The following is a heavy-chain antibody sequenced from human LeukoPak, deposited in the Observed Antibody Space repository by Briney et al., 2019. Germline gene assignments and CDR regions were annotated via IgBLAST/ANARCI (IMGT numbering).Heavy chain of an antibody. J-gene: IGHJ4*02. CDR3: ARRTRTYYFDY. Sequence: SETLSLTCTVSGGSISSSSYYWGWIRQPPGKGLEWIGSIYYSGGTYYNPSLKSRVTISVDTSKNQFSLKLSSVTAADTAVYYCARRTRTYYFDYWGQGTLVTVSS. CDR2: IYYSGGT. D-gene: IGHD3-3*01. CDR1: GGSISSSSYY. V-gene: IGHV4-39*01.